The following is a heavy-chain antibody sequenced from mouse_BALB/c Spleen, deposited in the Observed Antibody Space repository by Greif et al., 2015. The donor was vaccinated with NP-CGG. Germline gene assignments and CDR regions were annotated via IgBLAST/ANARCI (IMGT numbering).Heavy chain of an antibody. CDR1: GYTFTSYW. V-gene: IGHV1-7*01. CDR2: INPSTGYT. D-gene: IGHD1-1*01. Sequence: VQLQQSGAELAKPGASVKMSCKASGYTFTSYWMHWVKQRPGQGLEWIGYINPSTGYTEYNQKFKDKATLTADKSSSTAYMQLSSLTSEDSAVYYCARGEAYYGRGFAYWGQGTLVTVSA. CDR3: ARGEAYYGRGFAY. J-gene: IGHJ3*01.